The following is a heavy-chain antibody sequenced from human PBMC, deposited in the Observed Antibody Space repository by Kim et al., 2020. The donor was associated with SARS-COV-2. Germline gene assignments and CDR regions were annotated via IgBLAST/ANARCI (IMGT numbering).Heavy chain of an antibody. CDR2: ISSSSSYI. Sequence: GGSLRLSCAASGFTFSSYSMNWVRQAPGKGLEWVSSISSSSSYIYYADSVKGRFTISRDNAKNSLYLQMNSLRAEDTAVYYCARDCVVVVPAANHYYYYYGMDVWGQGTTVTVSS. CDR1: GFTFSSYS. D-gene: IGHD2-2*01. CDR3: ARDCVVVVPAANHYYYYYGMDV. J-gene: IGHJ6*02. V-gene: IGHV3-21*01.